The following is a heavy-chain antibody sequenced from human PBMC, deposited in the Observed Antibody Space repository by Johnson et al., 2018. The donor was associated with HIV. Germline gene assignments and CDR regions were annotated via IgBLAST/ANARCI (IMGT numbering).Heavy chain of an antibody. CDR2: IKQDGSEK. V-gene: IGHV3-7*01. CDR1: GFTFSDYY. D-gene: IGHD4-17*01. CDR3: ARDYGTAFDI. Sequence: VQLVESGGGLVKPGGSLRLSCAASGFTFSDYYMSWIRQAPGKGLEWVANIKQDGSEKYYVDSVKGRFTISRDNAKNSLYLQMNSLRAEDTAVYYCARDYGTAFDIWGQGTMVTVSS. J-gene: IGHJ3*02.